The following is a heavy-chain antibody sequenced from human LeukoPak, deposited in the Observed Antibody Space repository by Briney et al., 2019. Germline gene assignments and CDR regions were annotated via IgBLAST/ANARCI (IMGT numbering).Heavy chain of an antibody. CDR1: GFTFSSYA. CDR2: IWYDGSNK. V-gene: IGHV3-33*08. CDR3: ARLERSWSMDV. Sequence: GGSLRLSCAASGFTFSSYAVHWVRQAPGKGLEWVAVIWYDGSNKYYADSVKGRFTISRDNSKNTLYLQMNSLRAEDTAVYYCARLERSWSMDVWGQGTTVTVSS. J-gene: IGHJ6*02. D-gene: IGHD6-13*01.